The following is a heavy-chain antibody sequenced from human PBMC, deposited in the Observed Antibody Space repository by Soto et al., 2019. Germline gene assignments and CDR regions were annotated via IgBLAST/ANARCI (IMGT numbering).Heavy chain of an antibody. J-gene: IGHJ6*02. CDR3: ARAGPDYYYYGLDV. V-gene: IGHV6-1*01. CDR1: GDSVSTNSAA. CDR2: TYYRSKWYN. Sequence: PSQTLSLTCVVPGDSVSTNSAAWNWIRQSPSRGLEWLGRTYYRSKWYNDYAVSVKSRININADTSKNQISLQLNSVTPEDTAVYYCARAGPDYYYYGLDVWGQGTTVTVSS. D-gene: IGHD3-10*01.